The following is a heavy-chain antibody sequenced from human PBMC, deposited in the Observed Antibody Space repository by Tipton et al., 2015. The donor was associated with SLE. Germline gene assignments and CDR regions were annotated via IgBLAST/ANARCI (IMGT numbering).Heavy chain of an antibody. D-gene: IGHD6-19*01. J-gene: IGHJ4*02. CDR2: IKQDGSEK. CDR3: AGGDAGYSSGWYPGDFDY. CDR1: GFTFSSYW. Sequence: SLRLSCAASGFTFSSYWMSWVRQAPGKGLEWVANIKQDGSEKFYVDSVKGRFTISRDNAKNSLYLQMNSLRAEDTAVYHCAGGDAGYSSGWYPGDFDYWGQGTLVTVSS. V-gene: IGHV3-7*01.